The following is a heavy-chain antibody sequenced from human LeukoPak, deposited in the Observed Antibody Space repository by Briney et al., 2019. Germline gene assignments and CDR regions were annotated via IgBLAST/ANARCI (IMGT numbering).Heavy chain of an antibody. CDR3: ARDGSGYRLLWGWYFDL. CDR2: ISGSGAGT. CDR1: GFTFSSYA. D-gene: IGHD2-2*01. V-gene: IGHV3-23*01. Sequence: GGSLRLSCAASGFTFSSYAMSWVRQAPGKGLEWVSGISGSGAGTYYADSVKGRFTISRDNSKNTLYLQMNSLTAEDTAVYYCARDGSGYRLLWGWYFDLWGRGILVTVSS. J-gene: IGHJ2*01.